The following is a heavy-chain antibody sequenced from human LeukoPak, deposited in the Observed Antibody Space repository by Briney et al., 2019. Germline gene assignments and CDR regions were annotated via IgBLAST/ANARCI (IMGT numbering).Heavy chain of an antibody. CDR1: GGSVSSSSYF. D-gene: IGHD3-22*01. Sequence: KPSETLSHTCTVSGGSVSSSSYFWGWIRQPPGKGLDWIGSIDDSGSTYYNPSLKSRVTISVDTSKNQFSLRLSSVTAADTAVYYCARLGPRNSSGYYYYWGQGTLVTVSS. CDR2: IDDSGST. CDR3: ARLGPRNSSGYYYY. V-gene: IGHV4-39*01. J-gene: IGHJ4*02.